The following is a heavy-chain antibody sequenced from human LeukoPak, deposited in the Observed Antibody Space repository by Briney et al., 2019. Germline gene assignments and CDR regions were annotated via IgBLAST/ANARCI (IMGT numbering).Heavy chain of an antibody. V-gene: IGHV1-2*02. CDR2: INPNSGGT. D-gene: IGHD3-10*01. CDR1: GYTFTGYY. CDR3: ARVMGGFEEPIFDY. Sequence: ASVKVSRKASGYTFTGYYMHWVRQAPGQGLEWMGWINPNSGGTNYAQRLHGRVTMTRDTSISTAYMELSRLRSDGTAVYYCARVMGGFEEPIFDYWGQGTLVTVSS. J-gene: IGHJ4*02.